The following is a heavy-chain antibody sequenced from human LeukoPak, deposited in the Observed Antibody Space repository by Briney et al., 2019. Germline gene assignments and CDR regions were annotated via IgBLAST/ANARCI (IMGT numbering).Heavy chain of an antibody. CDR3: ARHESSITIFGVVRGLNAFDI. J-gene: IGHJ3*02. CDR1: GYSFTSYW. CDR2: IYPGDSDT. V-gene: IGHV5-51*01. Sequence: GESLKISCKGSGYSFTSYWIGWVRQMPGKGLEWMGIIYPGDSDTRYSPSFQGQVTISADKSISTAYLQWSSLKASDTAMYYCARHESSITIFGVVRGLNAFDIWGQGTMVTVSS. D-gene: IGHD3-3*01.